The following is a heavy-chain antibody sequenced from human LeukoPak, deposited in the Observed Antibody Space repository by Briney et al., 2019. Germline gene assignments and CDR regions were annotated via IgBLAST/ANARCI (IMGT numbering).Heavy chain of an antibody. CDR3: ARDLSVTARDDAFDI. V-gene: IGHV4-59*01. J-gene: IGHJ3*02. CDR1: GGSISIYY. CDR2: IYYSGST. D-gene: IGHD5-18*01. Sequence: AETLSLICTVAGGSISIYYWTWIRQPPGKGLEWIGYIYYSGSTNYNPSLKSRVTISVDTSKNQFSLKLSSVAAADTAVYYCARDLSVTARDDAFDIWGQGTMVTVSS.